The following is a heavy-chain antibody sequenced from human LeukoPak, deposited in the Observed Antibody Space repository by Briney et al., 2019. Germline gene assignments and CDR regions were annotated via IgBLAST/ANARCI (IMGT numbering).Heavy chain of an antibody. CDR3: ARTRKYYYDSSGYFLGEYYSDY. CDR2: IIPIFGTA. Sequence: SVKVSCKASGGTFSSYAISWVRQAPGQGLEWMGGIIPIFGTANYAQKFQGRVTITADESTSTAYMELSSLRSEDTAVYYCARTRKYYYDSSGYFLGEYYSDYWGQGTLVTVSS. D-gene: IGHD3-22*01. CDR1: GGTFSSYA. V-gene: IGHV1-69*01. J-gene: IGHJ4*02.